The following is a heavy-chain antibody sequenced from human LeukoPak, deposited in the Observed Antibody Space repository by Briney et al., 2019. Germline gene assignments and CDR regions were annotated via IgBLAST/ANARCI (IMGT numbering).Heavy chain of an antibody. V-gene: IGHV3-33*01. D-gene: IGHD6-13*01. CDR3: ARDLLVRSAAAGLDY. CDR2: IWYDGSNK. Sequence: PGGSLRLSCAASGFTFSSYGMHWVRQAPGKGLEWVAVIWYDGSNKYYADSVKGRFTISRDNAKNSLYLQMNSLRAEDTAVYYCARDLLVRSAAAGLDYWGQGTLVTVSS. J-gene: IGHJ4*02. CDR1: GFTFSSYG.